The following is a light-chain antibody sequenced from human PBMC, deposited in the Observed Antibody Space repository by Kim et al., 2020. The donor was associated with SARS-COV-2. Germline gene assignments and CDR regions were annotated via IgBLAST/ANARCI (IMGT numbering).Light chain of an antibody. Sequence: EIVMTQSPATLSVSPGERATLSCRASQSVSSNLAWYQQKPGQAPRLLMYSASTRATGIPARFSGSGSETEFTLTISSLQSEDFAVYYCQQYNNWPYTFGQGTKLEI. V-gene: IGKV3-15*01. CDR3: QQYNNWPYT. CDR1: QSVSSN. CDR2: SAS. J-gene: IGKJ2*01.